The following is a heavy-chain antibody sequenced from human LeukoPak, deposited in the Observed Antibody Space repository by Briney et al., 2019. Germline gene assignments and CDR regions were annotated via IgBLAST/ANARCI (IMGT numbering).Heavy chain of an antibody. CDR2: IYHSGST. V-gene: IGHV4-30-2*01. CDR1: GGSISSGGYS. D-gene: IGHD2-15*01. Sequence: SETLSLTCAVSGGSISSGGYSWSWIRQPPGKGLEWIGYIYHSGSTYYNPSLKSRVTISVDRSKNQFSLKLRSVTAADTAVYYCARRTTTWGGGSTNWFDPWGQGTLVTVAS. CDR3: ARRTTTWGGGSTNWFDP. J-gene: IGHJ5*02.